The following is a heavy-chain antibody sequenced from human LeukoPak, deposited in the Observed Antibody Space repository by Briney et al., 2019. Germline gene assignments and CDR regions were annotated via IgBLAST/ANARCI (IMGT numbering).Heavy chain of an antibody. D-gene: IGHD7-27*01. CDR3: ARAVTGDIDGY. J-gene: IGHJ4*02. Sequence: ASVKVSCKASGYTFTSDGISWVRQAPGQGLEWMGWISVYNGKTNYAQKFQGRVTMTTDTSTSTAYMELRRLRSDDTAVYYCARAVTGDIDGYWGQGTLVTVSS. CDR2: ISVYNGKT. CDR1: GYTFTSDG. V-gene: IGHV1-18*04.